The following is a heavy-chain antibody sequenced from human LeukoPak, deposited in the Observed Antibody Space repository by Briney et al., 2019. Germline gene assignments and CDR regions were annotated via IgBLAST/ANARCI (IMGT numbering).Heavy chain of an antibody. CDR2: ISGSGGST. CDR1: GFTFSSYA. J-gene: IGHJ3*02. CDR3: AKVTLGFCSSTSCYLFSSSSAFDI. D-gene: IGHD2-2*01. Sequence: GGSLRLSCAASGFTFSSYAMSWVRQAPGKGLEWVSAISGSGGSTYYADSVKGRFTISRDNSKNTLYLQMNSLRAEDTAVYYCAKVTLGFCSSTSCYLFSSSSAFDIWGQGTMVTVSS. V-gene: IGHV3-23*01.